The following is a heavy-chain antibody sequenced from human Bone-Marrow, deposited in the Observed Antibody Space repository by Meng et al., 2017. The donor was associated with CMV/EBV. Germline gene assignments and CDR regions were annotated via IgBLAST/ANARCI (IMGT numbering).Heavy chain of an antibody. V-gene: IGHV3-15*01. CDR2: IKRKTDGGTT. CDR3: ARSRYSSSWYPSGGDWFDP. Sequence: KAWMTWVRQAPGKGLEWVGRIKRKTDGGTTDYAAPVKGRFITSRDDSKNTLDLQMNSLRAEDTAVYYCARSRYSSSWYPSGGDWFDPWGQGTLVTVSS. CDR1: KAW. D-gene: IGHD6-13*01. J-gene: IGHJ5*02.